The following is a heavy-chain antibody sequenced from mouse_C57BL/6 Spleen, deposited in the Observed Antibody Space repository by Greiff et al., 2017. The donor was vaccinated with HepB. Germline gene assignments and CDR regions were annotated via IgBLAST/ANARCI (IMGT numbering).Heavy chain of an antibody. D-gene: IGHD4-1*01. CDR2: IYPGDGDT. Sequence: QVQLQQSGPELVKPGASVKISCKASGYAFSSSWMNWVKQRPGKGLEWIGRIYPGDGDTNYNGKFKGKATLTADKSSSTAYMQLSSLTSEDSAVYFCARGTGSPWFAYWGQGTLVTVSA. CDR1: GYAFSSSW. V-gene: IGHV1-82*01. J-gene: IGHJ3*01. CDR3: ARGTGSPWFAY.